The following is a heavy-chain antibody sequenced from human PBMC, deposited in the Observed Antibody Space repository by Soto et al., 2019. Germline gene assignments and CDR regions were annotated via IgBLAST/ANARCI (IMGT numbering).Heavy chain of an antibody. Sequence: SETLSLTCTVSGGSVSSGGYYWSWIRQPPGKGLEWIGYIYYSGSTNYNPSLKSRVTISVDTSKNQFSLKLSSVTAADTAVYYCARGGVKDYDFWSGYSYNWFDPWGQGTLVTVSS. CDR2: IYYSGST. D-gene: IGHD3-3*01. CDR3: ARGGVKDYDFWSGYSYNWFDP. J-gene: IGHJ5*02. CDR1: GGSVSSGGYY. V-gene: IGHV4-61*08.